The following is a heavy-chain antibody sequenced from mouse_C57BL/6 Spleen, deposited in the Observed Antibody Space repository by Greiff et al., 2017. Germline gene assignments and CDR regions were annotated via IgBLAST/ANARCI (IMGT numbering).Heavy chain of an antibody. CDR2: IRHKANGYTT. Sequence: EVQVVESGGGLVQPGGSLSLSCAASGFTFTDYYMSWVRQPPGKALEWLGFIRHKANGYTTEYSASVKGRFTISRDNSQSILYLQMNAQRAEDSATYYCARDPLLGGSRGNYFDYWGQGTTLTVSS. V-gene: IGHV7-3*01. J-gene: IGHJ2*01. CDR3: ARDPLLGGSRGNYFDY. D-gene: IGHD1-1*01. CDR1: GFTFTDYY.